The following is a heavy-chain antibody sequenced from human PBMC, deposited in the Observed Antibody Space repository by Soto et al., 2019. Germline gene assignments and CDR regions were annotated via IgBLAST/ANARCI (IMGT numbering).Heavy chain of an antibody. J-gene: IGHJ6*03. V-gene: IGHV1-18*01. CDR3: ARDSTYSGYDFYYYYYMDV. CDR2: ISAYNGNT. Sequence: ASVKVSCKASGYTFTSYGISGVRQAPGQGLEWMGWISAYNGNTNYAQKLQGRVTMTTDTSTSTAYMELRSLRSDDTAVYYCARDSTYSGYDFYYYYYMDVWGKGTTVTVSS. CDR1: GYTFTSYG. D-gene: IGHD5-12*01.